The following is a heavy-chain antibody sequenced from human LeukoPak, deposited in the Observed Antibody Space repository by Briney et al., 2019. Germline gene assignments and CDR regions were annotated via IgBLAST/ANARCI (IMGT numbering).Heavy chain of an antibody. CDR3: ARHTVAAAGYGMDV. CDR2: IYNSGST. CDR1: GGSISSYY. V-gene: IGHV4-59*08. Sequence: SETLSLTCTVSGGSISSYYWSWIRQPPGKGLEWIGYIYNSGSTKYNPSLKSRATISVDTSKNQFSLNLSSVTAADTAMYYCARHTVAAAGYGMDVRGQGTTVTVSS. D-gene: IGHD6-13*01. J-gene: IGHJ6*02.